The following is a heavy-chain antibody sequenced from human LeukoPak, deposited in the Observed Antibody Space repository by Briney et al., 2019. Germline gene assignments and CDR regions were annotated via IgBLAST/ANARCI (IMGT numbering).Heavy chain of an antibody. CDR1: GYTFTGYY. CDR3: ARDYSGLGVFDY. D-gene: IGHD1-26*01. Sequence: ASVKVSCKASGYTFTGYYMHWVRQAPGQGLEWMGWINPNSGGTNYAQKLQGRVTMTTDTSTSTAYMELRSLRSDDTAVYYCARDYSGLGVFDYWGQGTLVTVSS. J-gene: IGHJ4*02. CDR2: INPNSGGT. V-gene: IGHV1-2*02.